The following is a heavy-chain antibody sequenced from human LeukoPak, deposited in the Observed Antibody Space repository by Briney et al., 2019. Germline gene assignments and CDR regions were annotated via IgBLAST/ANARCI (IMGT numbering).Heavy chain of an antibody. CDR1: GGSISSYY. D-gene: IGHD2-15*01. Sequence: PSETLCLTCTVSGGSISSYYWSWIRQPPGKGLEWIAYISDIGSINYNPSLKSRVTISLDTSKNQFSLKLSSVTAADTAVYYCARPQRPYCSGGSCHDDAFDIWGQGTMVTVSS. V-gene: IGHV4-59*08. CDR3: ARPQRPYCSGGSCHDDAFDI. J-gene: IGHJ3*02. CDR2: ISDIGSI.